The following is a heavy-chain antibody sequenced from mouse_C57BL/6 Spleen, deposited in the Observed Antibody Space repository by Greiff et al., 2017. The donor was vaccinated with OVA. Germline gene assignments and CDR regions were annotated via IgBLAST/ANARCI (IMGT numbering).Heavy chain of an antibody. J-gene: IGHJ2*01. CDR2: IDPETGGT. Sequence: VKLMESGAELVRPGASVTLSCKASGYTFTDYEMHWVKQTPVHGLEWIGAIDPETGGTAYNQKFKGKAILTADKSSSTAYMELRSLTSEDSAVYYCTRSGTRNWGQGTTLTVSS. CDR3: TRSGTRN. V-gene: IGHV1-15*01. D-gene: IGHD4-1*01. CDR1: GYTFTDYE.